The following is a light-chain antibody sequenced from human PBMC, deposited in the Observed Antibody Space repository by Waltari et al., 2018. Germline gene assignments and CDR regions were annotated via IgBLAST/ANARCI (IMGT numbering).Light chain of an antibody. CDR2: VNSDGSY. J-gene: IGLJ2*01. CDR3: ETGGFGIWR. CDR1: SGHSNDA. V-gene: IGLV4-69*01. Sequence: QLILTQSPSASASLGASVKLSCTLSSGHSNDAIAWRQRQPEKGPRYLMKVNSDGSYITGDGIPDRFSGSSSGADRYLTISSLQSEDEADYYCETGGFGIWRFGGGTKLTVL.